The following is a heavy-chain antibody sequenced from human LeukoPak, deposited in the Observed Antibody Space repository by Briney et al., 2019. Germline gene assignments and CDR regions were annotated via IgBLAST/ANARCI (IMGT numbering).Heavy chain of an antibody. J-gene: IGHJ4*02. CDR3: ARGRVFDY. CDR2: INHSGST. V-gene: IGHV4-34*01. Sequence: PSETLSLTCAVYGGPFSGYYWSWTRQPPGKGLEWIGEINHSGSTNYNPSLKSRVTISVDTSKNQFSLKLSSVTAADTAVYYCARGRVFDYWGQGTLVTVSS. CDR1: GGPFSGYY.